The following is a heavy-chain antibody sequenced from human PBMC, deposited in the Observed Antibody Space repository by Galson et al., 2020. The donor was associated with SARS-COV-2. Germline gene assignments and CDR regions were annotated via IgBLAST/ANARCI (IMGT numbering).Heavy chain of an antibody. J-gene: IGHJ1*01. CDR2: IYSGGST. V-gene: IGHV3-53*01. CDR3: ARGEDSSGYFEDFQH. CDR1: GFTVSSNY. Sequence: QLGESPKISCAASGFTVSSNYMSWVRQAPGKGLEWVSVIYSGGSTYYADSVKGRFTISRDNSKNTLYLQMNSLRAEDTAVYYCARGEDSSGYFEDFQHWGQGTLVTVSS. D-gene: IGHD3-22*01.